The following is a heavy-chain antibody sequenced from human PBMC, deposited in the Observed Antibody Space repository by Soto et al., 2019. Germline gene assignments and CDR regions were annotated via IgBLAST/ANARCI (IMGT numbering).Heavy chain of an antibody. CDR1: GFTVSSNY. J-gene: IGHJ6*02. Sequence: GGSLRLSCAASGFTVSSNYMSWVRQAPGKGLEWVSAIYSGGSTYYADSVKGRFTISRDNSKNTMYLQMNSLRAEDTAVYYCARDYYDILTGYLYYYYYGMDVWGQGTTVTVSS. CDR3: ARDYYDILTGYLYYYYYGMDV. V-gene: IGHV3-66*01. D-gene: IGHD3-9*01. CDR2: IYSGGST.